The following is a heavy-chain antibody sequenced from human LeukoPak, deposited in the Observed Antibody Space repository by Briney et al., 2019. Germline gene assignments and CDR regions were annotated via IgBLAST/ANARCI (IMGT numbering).Heavy chain of an antibody. D-gene: IGHD6-19*01. CDR2: IYYSGST. CDR3: ARVGDLGSGWLDYYYYMDV. J-gene: IGHJ6*03. CDR1: GGSISSSSYY. V-gene: IGHV4-39*07. Sequence: PSETLSLTCTVSGGSISSSSYYWGWIRQPPGKGLEWIGSIYYSGSTYYNPSLKSRVTISVDTSKNQFSLKLSSVTAADTAVYYCARVGDLGSGWLDYYYYMDVWGKGTTVTVSS.